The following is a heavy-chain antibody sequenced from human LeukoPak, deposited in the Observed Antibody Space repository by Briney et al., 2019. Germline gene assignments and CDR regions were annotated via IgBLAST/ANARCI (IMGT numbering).Heavy chain of an antibody. Sequence: KAGGSLRLSCAASGFTFSNAWMSWVRQAPGKGLEWVGRIKSKTDGGTSDYAAPVKGRFTISRDDSKNTLYLQMNSLKTEDTAVYYCTTDPLLQITFGGVIAIDYWGQGSLVTVSS. J-gene: IGHJ4*02. D-gene: IGHD3-16*02. V-gene: IGHV3-15*01. CDR1: GFTFSNAW. CDR2: IKSKTDGGTS. CDR3: TTDPLLQITFGGVIAIDY.